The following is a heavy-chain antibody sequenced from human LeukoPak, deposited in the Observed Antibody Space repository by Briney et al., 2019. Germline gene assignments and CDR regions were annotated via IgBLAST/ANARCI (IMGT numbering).Heavy chain of an antibody. CDR1: GFTFSSYG. Sequence: QSGGSLRLSCAASGFTFSSYGMHWVRQAPGKGLEWVAVISYDGSNKYYAGSVKGRFTISRDNSKNTLYLQMNSLRAEDTAVYYCAKEAYYNFWSGYRTSDFDPLDYWGQGTLVTVSS. V-gene: IGHV3-30*18. CDR3: AKEAYYNFWSGYRTSDFDPLDY. J-gene: IGHJ4*02. D-gene: IGHD3-3*01. CDR2: ISYDGSNK.